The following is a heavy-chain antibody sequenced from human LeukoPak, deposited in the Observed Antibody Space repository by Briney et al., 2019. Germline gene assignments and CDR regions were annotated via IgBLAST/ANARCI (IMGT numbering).Heavy chain of an antibody. CDR2: IKQDGSEK. Sequence: GGSLRLSCAASGFAFSSYWMSWVRQAPGKGLEWVASIKQDGSEKYYVDSVKGRFTISRDNVKTSLYLQMNSLRADDTAVYSCARDSVGVRGGYDMGVWGQGTTVTVSS. D-gene: IGHD3-10*01. J-gene: IGHJ6*02. CDR3: ARDSVGVRGGYDMGV. CDR1: GFAFSSYW. V-gene: IGHV3-7*01.